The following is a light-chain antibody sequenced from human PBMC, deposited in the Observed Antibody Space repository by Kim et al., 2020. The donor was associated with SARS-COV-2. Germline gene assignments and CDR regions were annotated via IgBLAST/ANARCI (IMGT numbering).Light chain of an antibody. V-gene: IGKV3-15*01. Sequence: EIVMTQSPATLSVSPGERATLSCRASQSVSSNLAWYQQKPGQAPRLVIYAASTRATGIPARFSGSGSGTEFTLTISSLQSEDFGIYYCQQYNDWPRTFGQGTKV. CDR2: AAS. CDR3: QQYNDWPRT. CDR1: QSVSSN. J-gene: IGKJ1*01.